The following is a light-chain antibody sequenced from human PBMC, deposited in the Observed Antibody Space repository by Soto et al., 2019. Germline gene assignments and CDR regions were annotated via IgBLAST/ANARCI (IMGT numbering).Light chain of an antibody. CDR3: QQTSACPRT. CDR1: RDISNS. V-gene: IGKV1-12*01. J-gene: IGKJ2*01. CDR2: GAS. Sequence: DIQMTQSPSPVSASVGERLTITPRASRDISNSLAWYQQTPGKAPRLLLRGASSLHRGVPSRFSGGGAGTEFTLTISSLQPEDFATYYCQQTSACPRTFGQGTKV.